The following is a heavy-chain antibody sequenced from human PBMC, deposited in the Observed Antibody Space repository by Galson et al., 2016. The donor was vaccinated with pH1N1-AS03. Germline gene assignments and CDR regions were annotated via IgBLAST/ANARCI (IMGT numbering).Heavy chain of an antibody. CDR1: GFSLNDGGLG. V-gene: IGHV2-5*01. Sequence: PALVKPTQTLTLTCTFSGFSLNDGGLGVGWIRQPPGKALEWLGMIYWHDDKRYNPSLQNRLTLTQGVSKSEVVLQMTNVAPEDTATYYCAHRFYGSGASFFDFWGQGIVVVVS. CDR2: IYWHDDK. J-gene: IGHJ4*02. CDR3: AHRFYGSGASFFDF. D-gene: IGHD3-10*01.